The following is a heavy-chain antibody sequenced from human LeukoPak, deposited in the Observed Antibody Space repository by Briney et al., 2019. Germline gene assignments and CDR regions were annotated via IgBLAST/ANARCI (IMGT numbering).Heavy chain of an antibody. D-gene: IGHD3-10*01. CDR1: GFTFSSYG. CDR3: AKELTGWYFDV. J-gene: IGHJ2*01. Sequence: GGSLRLSCAASGFTFSSYGMHWVRQAPGKGLEWVAVISYDGSNKYYADSVKGRFTISRDNSKNTLYLQMNSLRAEDTAVYYCAKELTGWYFDVWGRGTLVTVSS. CDR2: ISYDGSNK. V-gene: IGHV3-30*18.